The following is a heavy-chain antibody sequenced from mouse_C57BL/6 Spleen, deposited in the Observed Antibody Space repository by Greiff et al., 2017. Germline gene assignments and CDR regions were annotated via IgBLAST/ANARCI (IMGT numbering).Heavy chain of an antibody. CDR3: TGDDYDVYAMDD. V-gene: IGHV6-3*01. D-gene: IGHD2-4*01. CDR1: GFTFSNYW. CDR2: IRLKSDNYAT. J-gene: IGHJ4*01. Sequence: EVKVEESGGGLVQPGGSMKLSCVASGFTFSNYWMNWVRQSPEKGLEWVVQIRLKSDNYATHYAESVKGRFTISRDDSKSSVHLQMNNLRAEDTGIYYCTGDDYDVYAMDDWGQGTSVTVSS.